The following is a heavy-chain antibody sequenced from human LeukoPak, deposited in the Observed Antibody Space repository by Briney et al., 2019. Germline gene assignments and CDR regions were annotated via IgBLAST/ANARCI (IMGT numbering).Heavy chain of an antibody. Sequence: GGSLRLSCAASGFTFTSSAMSWVRQAPGKGLEWVSSISGSGHSTYYGDSVKGRFTVSRDNSKNTLYLQMNSLRPEDTAVYYYTDYFVYCGQGTLVSVSS. CDR1: GFTFTSSA. J-gene: IGHJ4*02. CDR3: TDYFVY. CDR2: ISGSGHST. V-gene: IGHV3-23*01.